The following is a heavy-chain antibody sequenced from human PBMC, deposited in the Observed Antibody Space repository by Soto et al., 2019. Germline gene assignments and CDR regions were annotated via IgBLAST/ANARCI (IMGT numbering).Heavy chain of an antibody. CDR1: GYTFTSYD. CDR3: ARDPSEVVVVPAAAAYYYYYGMDV. Sequence: GASVKVSCKASGYTFTSYDINWVRQATGQGLEWMGWMNPNSGNTGYAQKFQGRVTMTRNTSISTAYMELSSLRSEDTAVYYCARDPSEVVVVPAAAAYYYYYGMDVWGRGTTVTVSS. CDR2: MNPNSGNT. J-gene: IGHJ6*02. D-gene: IGHD2-2*01. V-gene: IGHV1-8*01.